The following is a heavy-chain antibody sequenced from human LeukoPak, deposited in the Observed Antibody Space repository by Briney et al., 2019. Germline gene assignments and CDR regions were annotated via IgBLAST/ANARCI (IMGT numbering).Heavy chain of an antibody. V-gene: IGHV1-2*02. CDR3: ARDFSQRDLSGWWPRPFEP. D-gene: IGHD6-19*01. CDR1: GYTFTGYY. CDR2: INPNTGNT. J-gene: IGHJ5*02. Sequence: GASVKVSCKASGYTFTGYYMHWVRQAPGQGLEWMGWINPNTGNTNYAQKFQGRVTMTTDTFTTTAYMDLRNLTSDDTAVYYCARDFSQRDLSGWWPRPFEPWGQGTLVTVSS.